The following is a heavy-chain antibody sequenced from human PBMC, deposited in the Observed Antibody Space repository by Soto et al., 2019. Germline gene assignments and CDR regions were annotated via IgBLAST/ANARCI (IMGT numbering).Heavy chain of an antibody. Sequence: SETLSLTCTVSGGSISSGGYYWSWIRQHPGKGLEWIGYIYYSGSTYYNPSLKSRVTISVDTSKNQFSLKLSSVTAADTAVYYCARSYYDYVLGSYRSGISWGAWFDPWGQGTLVTVSS. J-gene: IGHJ5*02. CDR2: IYYSGST. CDR1: GGSISSGGYY. CDR3: ARSYYDYVLGSYRSGISWGAWFDP. V-gene: IGHV4-31*03. D-gene: IGHD3-16*02.